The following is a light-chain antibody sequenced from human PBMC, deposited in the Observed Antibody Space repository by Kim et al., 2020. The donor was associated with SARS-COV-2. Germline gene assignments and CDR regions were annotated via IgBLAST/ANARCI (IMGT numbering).Light chain of an antibody. CDR3: QQYGASPPRYT. CDR2: AAS. CDR1: QSVTSNY. V-gene: IGKV3-20*01. J-gene: IGKJ2*01. Sequence: EVVLTQSPDTLSLFPGERATLSCRASQSVTSNYLAWYQQKPGQAPRLLIFAASSRATGIPDRFSGSGSGTDFTLTISRLEPEDFAVYYCQQYGASPPRYTFGQGTKLEIK.